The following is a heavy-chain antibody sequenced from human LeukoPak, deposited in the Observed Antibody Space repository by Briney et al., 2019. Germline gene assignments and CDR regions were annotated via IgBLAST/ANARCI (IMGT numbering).Heavy chain of an antibody. J-gene: IGHJ4*02. V-gene: IGHV1-69*06. CDR1: GGTFSSYA. D-gene: IGHD3-9*01. CDR2: IIPIFGTA. Sequence: ASVKVSCKASGGTFSSYAISWVRQAPGQGLEWMGGIIPIFGTANYAQKFQGRVTITADKSTSTAYMELSSLRSEDTAVYYCARSELDDILTGYLYYFDYWGQGTLVPVSS. CDR3: ARSELDDILTGYLYYFDY.